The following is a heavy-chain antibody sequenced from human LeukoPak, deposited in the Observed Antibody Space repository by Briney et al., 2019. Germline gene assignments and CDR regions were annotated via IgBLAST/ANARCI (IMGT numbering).Heavy chain of an antibody. CDR1: GGSISSHY. V-gene: IGHV4-59*11. D-gene: IGHD2-15*01. J-gene: IGHJ6*03. Sequence: SETLSLTCTVSGGSISSHYWTWIRQSTVKGLEWIGDISNSGSTSYNPSLKSRVTISIDTSKNQFSLKLSSVTAADTAVYYCGRDALVGYFSYYYMDVWGKGTTVTVSS. CDR3: GRDALVGYFSYYYMDV. CDR2: ISNSGST.